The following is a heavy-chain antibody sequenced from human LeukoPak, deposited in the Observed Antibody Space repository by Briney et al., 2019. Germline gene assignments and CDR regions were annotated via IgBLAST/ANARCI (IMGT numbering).Heavy chain of an antibody. J-gene: IGHJ4*02. Sequence: GGSLRLSCVASGFTFISYWMTWVRQAPGKGLEWVAQISQDGTESYSVDSVRGRFTISRDNAKNTLYLQMNSLRAEDTAVYYCARGYGSGNYYKFDYWGQGTLVTVSS. V-gene: IGHV3-7*02. CDR1: GFTFISYW. CDR2: ISQDGTES. CDR3: ARGYGSGNYYKFDY. D-gene: IGHD3-10*01.